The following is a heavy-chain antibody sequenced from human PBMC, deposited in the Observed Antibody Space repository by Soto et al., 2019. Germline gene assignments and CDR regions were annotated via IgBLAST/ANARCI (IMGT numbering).Heavy chain of an antibody. CDR1: GESISSSSYY. J-gene: IGHJ4*02. D-gene: IGHD2-21*02. CDR3: ARQRTTVVTQAYFDH. Sequence: SETLSLTCIVSGESISSSSYYWGWIRQPPGKGLEWIGSIYYSGRTYYNPPFKSRVTISIDTSKNQFSLKLSSVTATDTAVYYCARQRTTVVTQAYFDHWGQGALVTVSS. V-gene: IGHV4-39*01. CDR2: IYYSGRT.